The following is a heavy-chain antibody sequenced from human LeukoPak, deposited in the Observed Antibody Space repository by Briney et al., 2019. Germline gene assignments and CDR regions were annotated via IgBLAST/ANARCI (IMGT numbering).Heavy chain of an antibody. CDR1: GYTFTGCY. V-gene: IGHV1-2*02. J-gene: IGHJ4*02. CDR3: ARASRGSAMVENDY. CDR2: INPNSGGT. D-gene: IGHD5-18*01. Sequence: ASVKVSCKASGYTFTGCYMHWVRQAPGQGLEWMGWINPNSGGTNYAQKFQGRVTMTRDTSISTAYMELSRLRSDDTAVYYCARASRGSAMVENDYWGQGTLVTVSS.